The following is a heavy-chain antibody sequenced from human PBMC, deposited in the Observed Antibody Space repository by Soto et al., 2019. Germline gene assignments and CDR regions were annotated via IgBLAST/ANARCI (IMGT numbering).Heavy chain of an antibody. CDR3: ARVDSSSWYHRYYFDY. CDR2: INAGNGNT. J-gene: IGHJ4*02. Sequence: ASVKVSCKASGYTFTSYAMHWVRQAPGQRLEWMGWINAGNGNTKYSQKFQGRVTITRDTSASTAYMELSSLRSEDTAVYYCARVDSSSWYHRYYFDYWGQRTLVTVSS. D-gene: IGHD6-13*01. V-gene: IGHV1-3*01. CDR1: GYTFTSYA.